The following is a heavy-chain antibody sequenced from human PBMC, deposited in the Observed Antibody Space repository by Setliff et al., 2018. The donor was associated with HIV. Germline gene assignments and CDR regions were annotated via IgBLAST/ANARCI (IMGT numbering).Heavy chain of an antibody. Sequence: SETLSLTCAVSGYSISRAYHWGWIRQPPGKGLEWIGSIFHTGTTSYNASLKSRLTLSLDTSKNQFSLRLSSVAVADTAVYYCARQPRLLSGPDYWGRGTLVTVSS. CDR1: GYSISRAYH. J-gene: IGHJ4*02. CDR3: ARQPRLLSGPDY. D-gene: IGHD5-12*01. V-gene: IGHV4-38-2*01. CDR2: IFHTGTT.